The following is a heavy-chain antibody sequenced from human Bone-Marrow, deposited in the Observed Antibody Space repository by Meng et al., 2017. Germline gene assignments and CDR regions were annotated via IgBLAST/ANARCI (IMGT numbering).Heavy chain of an antibody. V-gene: IGHV1-3*01. Sequence: QVQLVQSGAEAKRPGVSVKVSCRASGHTLTSHTLHWVRQAPGQRLEWMGWINAGSGNTKYSQKFQGRLIITRDTSASTGYMELSSLRSEDTAVYYCALGLGGTDSNWLYYFDYWGQGTLVTVSS. CDR1: GHTLTSHT. D-gene: IGHD6-13*01. J-gene: IGHJ4*02. CDR2: INAGSGNT. CDR3: ALGLGGTDSNWLYYFDY.